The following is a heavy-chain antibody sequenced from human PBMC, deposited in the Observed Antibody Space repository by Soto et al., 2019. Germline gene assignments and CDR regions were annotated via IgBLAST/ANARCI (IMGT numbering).Heavy chain of an antibody. CDR3: ARVRPRITIFGVIPTLVDP. CDR2: INHSGST. Sequence: SETLSLTCAVYGGSFSGYYWSWIRQPPGKGLEWIGEINHSGSTNYKPSLKSRVTISVNTSKNQFSLKLSSVTAADTAVYYCARVRPRITIFGVIPTLVDPWGQGTLVTVSS. V-gene: IGHV4-34*01. J-gene: IGHJ5*02. D-gene: IGHD3-3*01. CDR1: GGSFSGYY.